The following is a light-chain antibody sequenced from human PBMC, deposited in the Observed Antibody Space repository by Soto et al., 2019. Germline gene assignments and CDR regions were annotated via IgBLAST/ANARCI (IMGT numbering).Light chain of an antibody. CDR3: QQYNNWPET. Sequence: IVMTQSPATLSVSPGERATLSCRASQSVSSNLAWYQQKPGQAPRLLIYAASTRATGIPARFSGSGSGTEFTLTISSLQSEDFAVYYCQQYNNWPETFGQRTKVEIK. V-gene: IGKV3-15*01. CDR2: AAS. CDR1: QSVSSN. J-gene: IGKJ1*01.